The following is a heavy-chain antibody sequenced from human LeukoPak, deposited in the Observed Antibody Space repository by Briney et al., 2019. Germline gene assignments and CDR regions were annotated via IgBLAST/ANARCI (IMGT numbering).Heavy chain of an antibody. CDR1: GDRFSSNSAA. CDR2: TYCRSKKYN. CDR3: ARWVIGDRRYFDY. J-gene: IGHJ4*02. V-gene: IGHV6-1*01. Sequence: SQTLSLTCAISGDRFSSNSAAWNWIRQSPSRGLEWLGRTYCRSKKYNDYADSVNSRITINPDTSTNQFSLQRNSVTPEDTAVYYCARWVIGDRRYFDYWGQGNLVSVSS. D-gene: IGHD7-27*01.